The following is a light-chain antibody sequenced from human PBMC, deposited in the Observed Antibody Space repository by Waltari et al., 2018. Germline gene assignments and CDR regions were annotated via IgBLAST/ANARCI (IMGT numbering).Light chain of an antibody. V-gene: IGKV4-1*01. CDR3: QQYYSTPWT. CDR1: QSVLNSSNNKNY. J-gene: IGKJ1*01. CDR2: WAS. Sequence: DIVMTQSPDSLAGSLGERATIHCKSSQSVLNSSNNKNYLAWYQQKPGQPPKLLIYWASTRESGVPDRFSGSGSGTDFTLTISSLQAEDVAVYYCQQYYSTPWTFGQGTKVEIK.